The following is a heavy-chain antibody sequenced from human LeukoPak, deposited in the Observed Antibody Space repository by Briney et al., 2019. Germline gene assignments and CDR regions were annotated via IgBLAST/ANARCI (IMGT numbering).Heavy chain of an antibody. V-gene: IGHV1-46*01. CDR2: INPSGGST. D-gene: IGHD3-9*01. J-gene: IGHJ6*02. CDR1: GYTFTSYY. CDR3: ARDVVSLRYFDWLPTSYGMDV. Sequence: ASVKVSCKASGYTFTSYYMHWVRQAPGQGLEWMGIINPSGGSTSYAQNFQGRVTMTRDTSTSTVYMELSSLRSEDTAVYYCARDVVSLRYFDWLPTSYGMDVWGQGTTVTVSS.